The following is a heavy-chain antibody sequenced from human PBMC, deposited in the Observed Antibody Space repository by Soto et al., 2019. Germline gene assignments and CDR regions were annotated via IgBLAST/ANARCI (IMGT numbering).Heavy chain of an antibody. CDR2: ISYDGSNK. V-gene: IGHV3-30-3*01. CDR1: GFTFSSYA. J-gene: IGHJ3*02. Sequence: GGSLRLSCAASGFTFSSYAMHWVRQAPGKGLEWVAVISYDGSNKYYADSVKGRFTISRDNSKNTLYLQMNSLRAEDTAVYYCVRAGDTYYYDSSGYYRDSFAFDIWGQGTMVTVSS. D-gene: IGHD3-22*01. CDR3: VRAGDTYYYDSSGYYRDSFAFDI.